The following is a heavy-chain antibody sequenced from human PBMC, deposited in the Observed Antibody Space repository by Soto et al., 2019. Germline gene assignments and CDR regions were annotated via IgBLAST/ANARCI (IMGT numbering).Heavy chain of an antibody. D-gene: IGHD3-3*01. CDR3: AKYEAELRITVFGVVTYFDL. CDR2: ISGSGGGT. Sequence: EVQLLESGGGLVQPGGSLRLSCAASGFTFSDYGMSWVRQAPGKGLEWVSGISGSGGGTYYADSVKGRFTISRDNSKNTLYLQMNSLRAEDTAVYYCAKYEAELRITVFGVVTYFDLWGQGTLVTVSS. V-gene: IGHV3-23*01. CDR1: GFTFSDYG. J-gene: IGHJ4*02.